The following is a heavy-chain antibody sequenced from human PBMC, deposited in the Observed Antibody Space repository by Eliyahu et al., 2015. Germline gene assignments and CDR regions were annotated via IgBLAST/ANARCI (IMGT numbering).Heavy chain of an antibody. CDR2: IKSKTDGETT. CDR1: GFTFSXXW. Sequence: EVQLVESGGALVXPGXSLRLSCAASGFTFSXXWVSWVRQAPGKELEWXGRIKSKTDGETTDSAAPVKGRFTISRDDSKNTVYLQMNSLKAEDTAVYYCTIDSYVITMKSSGGFYWGRGTLVTVSS. V-gene: IGHV3-15*02. D-gene: IGHD3-22*01. J-gene: IGHJ4*02. CDR3: TIDSYVITMKSSGGFY.